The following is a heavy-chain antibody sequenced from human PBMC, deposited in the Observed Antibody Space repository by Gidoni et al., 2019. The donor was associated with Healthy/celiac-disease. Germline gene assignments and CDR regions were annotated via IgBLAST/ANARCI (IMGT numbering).Heavy chain of an antibody. J-gene: IGHJ4*02. D-gene: IGHD6-19*01. CDR3: ARVCGWYGCGSFDY. CDR2: IYYSGST. CDR1: GGSISRGGYY. V-gene: IGHV4-31*03. Sequence: QVQLQESGPGLVKPSQTLSLTCTVSGGSISRGGYYWSWIRQHPGKGLEWIGYIYYSGSTYYNPSLKSRVTISVDTSKNQFSLKLSSVTAADTAVYYCARVCGWYGCGSFDYWGQGTLVTVSS.